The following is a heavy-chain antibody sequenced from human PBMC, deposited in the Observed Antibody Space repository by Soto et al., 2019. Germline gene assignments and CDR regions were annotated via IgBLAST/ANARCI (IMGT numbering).Heavy chain of an antibody. V-gene: IGHV1-2*04. J-gene: IGHJ4*02. CDR2: INPNSGGT. CDR3: ARDRGSYYDSSGYYSYYFDY. CDR1: GYTFTGYY. D-gene: IGHD3-22*01. Sequence: QVQLVQSGAEVKKPGASVKDSCKASGYTFTGYYMHWVRQAPGQGLEWMGWINPNSGGTNYAQKFQGWITMTRDTSISTAYMELSRLRSDDTAVYYCARDRGSYYDSSGYYSYYFDYWGQGTLVTVSS.